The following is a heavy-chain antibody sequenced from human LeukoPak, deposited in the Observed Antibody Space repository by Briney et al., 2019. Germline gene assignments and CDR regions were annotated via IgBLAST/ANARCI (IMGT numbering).Heavy chain of an antibody. Sequence: PSETLSLTCTVSGGSISSDYWTWIRQPPGKGLEWIGYTYYSGSTNYNPSLKSRVTISVDTSKNQFSLKLSSVTAADTAVYYCARVMRYCTSTSCPCFDYWGQGTLVTVSS. CDR1: GGSISSDY. D-gene: IGHD2-2*01. J-gene: IGHJ4*02. V-gene: IGHV4-59*08. CDR3: ARVMRYCTSTSCPCFDY. CDR2: TYYSGST.